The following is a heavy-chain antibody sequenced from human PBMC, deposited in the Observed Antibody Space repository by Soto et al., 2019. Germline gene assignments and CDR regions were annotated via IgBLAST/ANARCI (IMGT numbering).Heavy chain of an antibody. CDR3: ARDQYSGYDFAL. CDR1: GASIAGGSYY. CDR2: IPSRGRP. Sequence: QVQLRESGPGLVKPSQTLLLTCSVSGASIAGGSYYWSWLRQPPGKGLEWIGYIPSRGRPFYHPPPPRSSTISSDTSKNQLSLQLTSVTAADTAVYYCARDQYSGYDFALWGQGTLVTVSS. V-gene: IGHV4-30-4*01. J-gene: IGHJ5*02. D-gene: IGHD5-12*01.